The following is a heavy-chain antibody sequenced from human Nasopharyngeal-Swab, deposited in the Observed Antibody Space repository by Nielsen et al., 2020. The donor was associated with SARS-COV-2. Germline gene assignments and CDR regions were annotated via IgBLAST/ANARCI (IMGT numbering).Heavy chain of an antibody. D-gene: IGHD2/OR15-2a*01. CDR1: GFTFSSYD. CDR2: IGTAGDT. V-gene: IGHV3-13*01. CDR3: ALIGGYFDY. Sequence: GESLKISCAASGFTFSSYDMHWVRQATGKGLEWVSAIGTAGDTYYPGSVKGRFTISRENAKNSLYLQMNSLRAEDTAVYYCALIGGYFDYWGQGTLVTVSS. J-gene: IGHJ4*02.